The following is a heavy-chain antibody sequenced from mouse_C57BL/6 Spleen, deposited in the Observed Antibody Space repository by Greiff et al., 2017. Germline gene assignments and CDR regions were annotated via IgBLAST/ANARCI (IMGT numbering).Heavy chain of an antibody. Sequence: VQLQQSGTVLARPGASVKMSCKASGYTFTSYWLHWVKQRPGQGLEWIGAIYPGTGDTNYNQKFKGKAKLTAVTSASTAYMELSSLTNEDSAVYYCTKEGSYVQFAYWGQGTLVTVSA. J-gene: IGHJ3*01. CDR1: GYTFTSYW. CDR2: IYPGTGDT. CDR3: TKEGSYVQFAY. D-gene: IGHD2-12*01. V-gene: IGHV1-5*01.